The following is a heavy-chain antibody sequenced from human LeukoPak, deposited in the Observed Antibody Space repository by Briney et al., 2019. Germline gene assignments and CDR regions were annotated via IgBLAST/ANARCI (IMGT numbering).Heavy chain of an antibody. CDR2: IYHSGST. D-gene: IGHD3-22*01. CDR1: GYSISSGYY. Sequence: PSETLSLTCTVSGYSISSGYYWGWIRPPPGKGLEWIGSIYHSGSTYYNPSLKSRVTISVDTSKNQFSLKLSSVTAADTAVYYCASATDSSGRFDYWGQGTLVTVSS. V-gene: IGHV4-38-2*02. CDR3: ASATDSSGRFDY. J-gene: IGHJ4*02.